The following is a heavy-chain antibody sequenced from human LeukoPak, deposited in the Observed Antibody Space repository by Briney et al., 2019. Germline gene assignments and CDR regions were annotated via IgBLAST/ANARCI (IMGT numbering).Heavy chain of an antibody. CDR1: GGSINSSSYY. J-gene: IGHJ4*02. CDR2: IYYSGST. CDR3: ARVMITFGGDPYYFDY. V-gene: IGHV4-39*07. Sequence: SETLSLTCTVSGGSINSSSYYWGWIRQPPGKGLEWIGSIYYSGSTYYNPSLKSRVTISVDTSKNQFSLKLSSVTAADTAVYYCARVMITFGGDPYYFDYWGQGTLVTVSS. D-gene: IGHD3-16*01.